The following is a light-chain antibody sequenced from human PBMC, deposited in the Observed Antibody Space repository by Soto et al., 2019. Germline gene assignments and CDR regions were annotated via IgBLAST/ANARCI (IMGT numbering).Light chain of an antibody. Sequence: QSALTQPASVSGSPGQSITISCTGTSSDVGGYNYVSWYQQHPGKAPKLMIFDVSNRPSGVSNRFSGPKSGNTASLTISGLQAEDEADYYCSSYTSSSTQVFGGGTKVTVL. CDR2: DVS. CDR1: SSDVGGYNY. V-gene: IGLV2-14*01. CDR3: SSYTSSSTQV. J-gene: IGLJ2*01.